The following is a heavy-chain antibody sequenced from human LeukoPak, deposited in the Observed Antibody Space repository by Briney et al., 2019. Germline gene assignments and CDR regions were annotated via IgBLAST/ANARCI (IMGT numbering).Heavy chain of an antibody. Sequence: GGSLRLSCAASGFTFSSYAMHWVRQAPGKGLEWVAVIWYDGGNKYYVDSVKGRFTISRDNSKNTLSLQMNSLRAEDTAVYYCARVNYDYGAYVGAFDIWGQGTMVTVSS. CDR3: ARVNYDYGAYVGAFDI. V-gene: IGHV3-33*01. J-gene: IGHJ3*02. D-gene: IGHD4-17*01. CDR2: IWYDGGNK. CDR1: GFTFSSYA.